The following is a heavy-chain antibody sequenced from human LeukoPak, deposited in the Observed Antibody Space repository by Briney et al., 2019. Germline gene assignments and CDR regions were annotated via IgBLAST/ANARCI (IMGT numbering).Heavy chain of an antibody. Sequence: GGSLRLSCAASGFTFSSYAMSWVRQAPGKGLEWVSAISGSGGSTYYADSVKGRFTISRDNSKNTLYLQMNSLRAEDTAVYYCVKGSGDSTGYYYDYYYYYMDVWGKGTTVTVSS. D-gene: IGHD3-22*01. J-gene: IGHJ6*03. CDR2: ISGSGGST. CDR3: VKGSGDSTGYYYDYYYYYMDV. CDR1: GFTFSSYA. V-gene: IGHV3-23*01.